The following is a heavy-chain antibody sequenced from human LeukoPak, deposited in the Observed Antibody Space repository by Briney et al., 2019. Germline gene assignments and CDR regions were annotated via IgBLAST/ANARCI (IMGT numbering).Heavy chain of an antibody. Sequence: PGGSLRLSCAASGFTVSSNYMSWVRQAPGKGLEWVSVIYSGGSTYYADSVKGRFTISRDNSKNTLYLQMNNLRAEDTAVYYCARPDCSSTSCYPWGQGTLVTVSS. CDR2: IYSGGST. J-gene: IGHJ4*02. CDR1: GFTVSSNY. CDR3: ARPDCSSTSCYP. V-gene: IGHV3-53*01. D-gene: IGHD2-2*01.